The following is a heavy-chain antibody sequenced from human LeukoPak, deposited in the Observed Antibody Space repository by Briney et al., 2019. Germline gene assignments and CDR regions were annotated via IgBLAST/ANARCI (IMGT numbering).Heavy chain of an antibody. CDR1: GFTFSGSA. V-gene: IGHV3-23*01. Sequence: PGGSLRLSCAASGFTFSGSAMSWVRQAPGKGLEWVSSISGSGGSTYYADSVKGRFTISRDNFQNTLYLQMNSLRAEDTAVYYCARVGSYYDMDVWGQGTTVTVSS. J-gene: IGHJ6*02. D-gene: IGHD3-10*01. CDR2: ISGSGGST. CDR3: ARVGSYYDMDV.